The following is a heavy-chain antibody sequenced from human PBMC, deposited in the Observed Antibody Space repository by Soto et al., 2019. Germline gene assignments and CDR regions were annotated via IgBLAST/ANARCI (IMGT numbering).Heavy chain of an antibody. CDR3: VHRVDLWT. D-gene: IGHD3-10*01. CDR1: GFSLSTSGVG. CDR2: IYWDNDR. V-gene: IGHV2-5*02. Sequence: QITLKESGPTLVKPTQTLTLTCTFSGFSLSTSGVGVGWIRQPPGKALEWLALIYWDNDRRYSPYLTNRLTITKDTSTNQVVRTMTNMDPVDTATYYCVHRVDLWTWGQGTLVTVSS. J-gene: IGHJ5*02.